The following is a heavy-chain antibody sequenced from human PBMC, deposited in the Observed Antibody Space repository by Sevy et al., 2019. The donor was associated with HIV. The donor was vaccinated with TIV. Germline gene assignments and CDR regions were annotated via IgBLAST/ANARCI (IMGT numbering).Heavy chain of an antibody. Sequence: GGSLRLSCAASGFTFDDYAMHWVRQAPGKGLEWVSGISWNSGSIGYVDSVKGRFTISRDNAKNSLYLQMNSLRAEDTALYYCAKDTMVRGVTLYYFDYWGQGTLVTVSS. CDR2: ISWNSGSI. J-gene: IGHJ4*02. D-gene: IGHD3-10*01. CDR1: GFTFDDYA. V-gene: IGHV3-9*01. CDR3: AKDTMVRGVTLYYFDY.